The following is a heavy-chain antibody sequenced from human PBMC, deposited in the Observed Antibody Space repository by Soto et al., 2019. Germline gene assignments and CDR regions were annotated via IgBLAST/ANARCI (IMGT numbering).Heavy chain of an antibody. CDR2: IYSGGST. CDR3: ARAYSTYFDY. Sequence: PGGSLRLSCAASGFTFSSYGMHWVRQAPGKGLEWVSVIYSGGSTYYADSVKGRFTISRDNSKNTLYLQMNSLRAEDTAVYYCARAYSTYFDYWGQGTLVTVSS. V-gene: IGHV3-53*01. D-gene: IGHD1-26*01. J-gene: IGHJ4*02. CDR1: GFTFSSYG.